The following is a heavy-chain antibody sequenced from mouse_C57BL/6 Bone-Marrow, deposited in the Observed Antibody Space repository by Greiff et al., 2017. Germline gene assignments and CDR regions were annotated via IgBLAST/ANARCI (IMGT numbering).Heavy chain of an antibody. J-gene: IGHJ4*01. V-gene: IGHV14-4*01. CDR2: IDPETGAT. D-gene: IGHD2-1*01. CDR1: GSNIKDDY. Sequence: VQLQQPGAELVRPGASVKLSCTASGSNIKDDYMHWVKQRPEQGLEWIGWIDPETGATEYASKFPGKATLTADTSSTTAYLQLSSLTSDDTAVYYGTTLAIYYGNYHYAMDYWGQGTSGTVSS. CDR3: TTLAIYYGNYHYAMDY.